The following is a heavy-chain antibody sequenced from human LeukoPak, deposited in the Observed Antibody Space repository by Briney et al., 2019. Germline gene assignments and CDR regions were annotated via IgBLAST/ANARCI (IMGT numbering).Heavy chain of an antibody. Sequence: KPSETLSLTCNVSGGSISGYYWSWIRQPPGKGLEWIAYIYYSGSTNYNPSLKSRVSISVDTSRNQFSLKLSSVTAADTAVYYCARHGGDWVFDYWGQGTLVTVSS. CDR1: GGSISGYY. J-gene: IGHJ4*02. CDR3: ARHGGDWVFDY. V-gene: IGHV4-59*08. CDR2: IYYSGST. D-gene: IGHD2-21*02.